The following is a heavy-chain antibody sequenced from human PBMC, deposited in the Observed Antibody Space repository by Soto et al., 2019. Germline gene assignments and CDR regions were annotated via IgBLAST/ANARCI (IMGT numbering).Heavy chain of an antibody. J-gene: IGHJ4*02. CDR1: GYTFTSYY. CDR3: ARGFYGGNSKGLGYYFDY. D-gene: IGHD2-21*02. V-gene: IGHV1-46*01. Sequence: ASVKVSCKASGYTFTSYYMHWVRQAPGQGLEWMGIINPSGGSTSYAQKFQGRVTMTRDTSTSTVYMELSSLRSEDTAVYYCARGFYGGNSKGLGYYFDYWGQGTLVTVSS. CDR2: INPSGGST.